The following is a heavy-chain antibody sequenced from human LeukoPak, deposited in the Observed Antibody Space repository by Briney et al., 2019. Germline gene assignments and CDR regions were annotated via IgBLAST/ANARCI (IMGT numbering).Heavy chain of an antibody. CDR1: GFTFSSYG. D-gene: IGHD6-19*01. V-gene: IGHV3-30*02. J-gene: IGHJ4*02. Sequence: GGSLRLSCAASGFTFSSYGMHWVRQAPGKGLEWVAFIRYDGSNKYYADSVKGRFTISRDNSKNTLYLQMNSRRTDDTAVYYCAKIPSAVPGRGFDYWGQGTLVTVSS. CDR2: IRYDGSNK. CDR3: AKIPSAVPGRGFDY.